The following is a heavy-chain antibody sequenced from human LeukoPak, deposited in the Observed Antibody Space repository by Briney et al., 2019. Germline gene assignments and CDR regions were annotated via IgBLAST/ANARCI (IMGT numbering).Heavy chain of an antibody. Sequence: SETLSLTCTVSGGSISTYFWSWIRQPPGKGLEWIGYIYYSGSTNYNPSLKSRVTISVDTSKNQFSLKLSSVTAADTAVYYCARGVTGGWYGDFQHWGQGTLVTVSS. CDR3: ARGVTGGWYGDFQH. CDR1: GGSISTYF. V-gene: IGHV4-59*01. J-gene: IGHJ1*01. D-gene: IGHD6-19*01. CDR2: IYYSGST.